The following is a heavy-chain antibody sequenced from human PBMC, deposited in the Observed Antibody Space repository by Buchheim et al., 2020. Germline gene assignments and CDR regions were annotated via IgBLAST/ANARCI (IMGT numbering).Heavy chain of an antibody. Sequence: QVQLVESGGGVVQPGRSLRLSCAASGFTFSSYGMHWVRQAPGKGLEWVAVIWYDGSNKYYADSVKGRFTISRDNSKNTLYLQMNSLRAEDTAVYYCARDYGSGSYLLYYYYYGMDVWGQGTT. CDR1: GFTFSSYG. D-gene: IGHD3-10*01. V-gene: IGHV3-33*01. CDR3: ARDYGSGSYLLYYYYYGMDV. J-gene: IGHJ6*02. CDR2: IWYDGSNK.